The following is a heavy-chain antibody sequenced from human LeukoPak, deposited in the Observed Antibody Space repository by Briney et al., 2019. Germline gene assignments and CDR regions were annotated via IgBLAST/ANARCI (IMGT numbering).Heavy chain of an antibody. D-gene: IGHD6-13*01. CDR3: ARDQAAGTGFFGFDY. Sequence: ASVKVSCKASGYTFTSYGISWVRQAPGQGLEWMGWISAYNGNTNYAQKLQGRVTMTTDTSTSTAYMELRSLRSDDTAVYYCARDQAAGTGFFGFDYWGQGTLATVSS. CDR2: ISAYNGNT. J-gene: IGHJ4*02. CDR1: GYTFTSYG. V-gene: IGHV1-18*01.